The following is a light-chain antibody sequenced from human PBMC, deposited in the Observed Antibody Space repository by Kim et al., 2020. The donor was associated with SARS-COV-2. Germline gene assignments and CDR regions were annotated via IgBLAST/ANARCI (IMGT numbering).Light chain of an antibody. CDR3: NSRDSNDNVV. CDR1: SLRNYY. CDR2: SKN. Sequence: VALGKTVRNTHQGDSLRNYYATWYQQEPGQATLVVIYSKNNRPSGIPARFSGCSSGNTAFLTITGTQAGDEADYYCNSRDSNDNVVFGGGTQLTVL. J-gene: IGLJ2*01. V-gene: IGLV3-19*01.